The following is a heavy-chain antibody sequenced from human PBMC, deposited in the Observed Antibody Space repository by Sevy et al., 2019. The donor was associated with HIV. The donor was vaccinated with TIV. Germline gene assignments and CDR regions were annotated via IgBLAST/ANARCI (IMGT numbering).Heavy chain of an antibody. CDR2: IKSKTDGETT. J-gene: IGHJ4*02. CDR3: ATYLSWRID. CDR1: GFTFFNAW. Sequence: GGSLRLSCAASGFTFFNAWMTWVRQAPGKGLEWVGHIKSKTDGETTDYAAPVKGRFTISRDDSADTLYLHMDSLTIEDTAVYYCATYLSWRIDWGQGTLVTVSS. V-gene: IGHV3-15*01. D-gene: IGHD3-3*01.